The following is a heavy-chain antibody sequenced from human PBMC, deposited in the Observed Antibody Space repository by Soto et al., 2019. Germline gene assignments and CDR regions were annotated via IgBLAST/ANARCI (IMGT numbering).Heavy chain of an antibody. V-gene: IGHV4-34*01. D-gene: IGHD6-13*01. CDR3: AGPTGIAAAALID. J-gene: IGHJ4*02. CDR2: INHSGST. CDR1: GGSFSGYY. Sequence: QVQLQQWGAGLLKPSETLSLTCAVYGGSFSGYYWSWIRQPPGKGLEWIGKINHSGSTNYNPSLKSRVTISVDTSKNQFSLKLSSVTAADTAVYYCAGPTGIAAAALIDWGQGTLVTVSS.